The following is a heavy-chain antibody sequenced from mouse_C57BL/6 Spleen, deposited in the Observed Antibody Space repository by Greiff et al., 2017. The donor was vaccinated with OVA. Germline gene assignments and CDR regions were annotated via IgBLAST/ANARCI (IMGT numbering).Heavy chain of an antibody. D-gene: IGHD2-2*01. Sequence: EVQLQQSGPVLVKPGASVKMSCKASGYTFTDYYMNWVKQSPGKSLEWIGVINPYNGGTSYNQKFKGKATLTVDTSSSTAYMELNSLTSEDSAVYYCARNGYTACFAYWGQGTLVTVSA. CDR1: GYTFTDYY. CDR2: INPYNGGT. J-gene: IGHJ3*01. CDR3: ARNGYTACFAY. V-gene: IGHV1-19*01.